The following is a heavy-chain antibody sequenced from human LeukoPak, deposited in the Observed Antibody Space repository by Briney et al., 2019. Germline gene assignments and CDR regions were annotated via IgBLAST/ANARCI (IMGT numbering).Heavy chain of an antibody. Sequence: RSETLSLTCAVYGGSFSGYYRSWIRQPPGKGLEWIGEINHSGSTNYNPSLKSRVTISVDTSKNQFSLKLSSVTATDTAVYYCARDRWLDQWGRGTLVTVFS. J-gene: IGHJ4*02. CDR3: ARDRWLDQ. V-gene: IGHV4-34*01. D-gene: IGHD3-16*02. CDR2: INHSGST. CDR1: GGSFSGYY.